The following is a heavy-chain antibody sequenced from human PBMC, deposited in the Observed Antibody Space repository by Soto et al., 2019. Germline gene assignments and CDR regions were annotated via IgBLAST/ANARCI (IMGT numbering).Heavy chain of an antibody. Sequence: ASVKVSCKASGYTFTSYGISWVRQAPGQGLEWMGWISAYNGNTNYAQKLQGRVTMTTDTSTSTAYMELRSLRSDDTAVYYCARVYCSGGCCYLGFGWYYYYMDVWGKGTTVTVSS. CDR2: ISAYNGNT. CDR1: GYTFTSYG. CDR3: ARVYCSGGCCYLGFGWYYYYMDV. J-gene: IGHJ6*03. D-gene: IGHD2-15*01. V-gene: IGHV1-18*01.